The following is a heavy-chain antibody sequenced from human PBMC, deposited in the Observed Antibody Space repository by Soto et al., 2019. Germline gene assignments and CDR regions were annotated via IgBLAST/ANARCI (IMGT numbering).Heavy chain of an antibody. V-gene: IGHV1-24*01. CDR2: FDPEDGET. D-gene: IGHD6-13*01. CDR1: GYNLSELS. J-gene: IGHJ4*02. CDR3: ATEISSRWRY. Sequence: ASGKICCDDSGYNLSELSMHRVRQAPGKGLEWMGGFDPEDGETIYAQKFQGRVTMTEDTSTDTAYMELSSLRSEDTAVYYCATEISSRWRYWGEGTLVPAS.